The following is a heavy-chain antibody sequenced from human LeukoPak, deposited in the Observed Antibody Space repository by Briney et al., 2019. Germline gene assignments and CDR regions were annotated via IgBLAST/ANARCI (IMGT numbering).Heavy chain of an antibody. CDR2: IRSKTYGGTT. CDR1: GCTFSDHA. D-gene: IGHD5-18*01. J-gene: IGHJ6*02. Sequence: GGSLRLSCTVSGCTFSDHAMSWGRQAPGKGQEWVGFIRSKTYGGTTEYAASVKGRFIISRDDSTSIAYLQMNSLKTEDTAVYYCTRGPIQLWLYHGMDVWGQGTTVTVSS. CDR3: TRGPIQLWLYHGMDV. V-gene: IGHV3-49*04.